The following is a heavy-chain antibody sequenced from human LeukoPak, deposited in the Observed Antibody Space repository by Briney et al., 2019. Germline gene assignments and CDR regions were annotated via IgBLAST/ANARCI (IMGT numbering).Heavy chain of an antibody. V-gene: IGHV4-38-2*02. CDR3: ARGRRIHYYDSSGYYGIGAFDI. Sequence: SETLSLTCTVSGYSISSGYYWGWIRQPPGKGLEWIGSIYHSGSTYYNPSLKSRVTISVDTSKNQFSLELSSVTAADTAVYYCARGRRIHYYDSSGYYGIGAFDIWGQGTMVTVSS. D-gene: IGHD3-22*01. J-gene: IGHJ3*02. CDR1: GYSISSGYY. CDR2: IYHSGST.